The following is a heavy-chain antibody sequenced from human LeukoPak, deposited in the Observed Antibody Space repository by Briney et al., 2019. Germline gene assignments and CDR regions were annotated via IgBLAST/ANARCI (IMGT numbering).Heavy chain of an antibody. CDR2: ISSSGSTI. D-gene: IGHD2-2*03. Sequence: PGGSLRLSCAASGFTFSDYYMSWIRQAPGKGLEWVSYISSSGSTIYYADSVKGRFTISRDNAKNSLYLQMNSLRAEDTAVYYCARDRELGIVVVPAAIDYYYYMDVWGKGTTVTVSS. CDR3: ARDRELGIVVVPAAIDYYYYMDV. CDR1: GFTFSDYY. J-gene: IGHJ6*03. V-gene: IGHV3-11*04.